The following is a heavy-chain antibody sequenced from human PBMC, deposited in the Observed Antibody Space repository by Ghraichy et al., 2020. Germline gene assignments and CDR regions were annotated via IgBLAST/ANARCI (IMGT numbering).Heavy chain of an antibody. V-gene: IGHV3-7*03. Sequence: GGSLRLSCAASGFTFSSYWMSWVRQAPGKGLEWVANIKQDGSEKYYVDSVKGRFTISRDNAKNSLYLQMNSLRAEDTAVYYCAREGVVTAPLGAFDIWGQGTMVTVSS. CDR1: GFTFSSYW. J-gene: IGHJ3*02. CDR3: AREGVVTAPLGAFDI. D-gene: IGHD2-21*02. CDR2: IKQDGSEK.